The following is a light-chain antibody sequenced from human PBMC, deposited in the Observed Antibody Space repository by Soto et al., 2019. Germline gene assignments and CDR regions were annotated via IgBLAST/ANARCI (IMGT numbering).Light chain of an antibody. J-gene: IGLJ1*01. CDR1: SSDVGGYNY. CDR2: DVS. V-gene: IGLV2-14*01. Sequence: QSVLTQPASVSGSPGQWITISCTGTSSDVGGYNYVSWYQQHPGKAPKLMIYDVSSRPSGVSNRFSGSKSGNTASLTISGLQAEDEADYYCSSYTSSSTPLYVFGTGTKVTVL. CDR3: SSYTSSSTPLYV.